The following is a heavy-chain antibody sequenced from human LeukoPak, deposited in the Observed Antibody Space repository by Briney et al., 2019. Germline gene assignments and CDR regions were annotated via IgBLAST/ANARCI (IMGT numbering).Heavy chain of an antibody. D-gene: IGHD2-2*01. V-gene: IGHV3-30*02. CDR3: AKDSCSSTSCYGGNWFDP. CDR1: GFTFSSYG. Sequence: GGSLRLSCAASGFTFSSYGMHWVRQAPGKGLEWVAFIRYDGGNKYYADSVKGRFTISRDNAKNSLYLQMNSLRAEDMALYYCAKDSCSSTSCYGGNWFDPWGQGTLVTVSS. CDR2: IRYDGGNK. J-gene: IGHJ5*02.